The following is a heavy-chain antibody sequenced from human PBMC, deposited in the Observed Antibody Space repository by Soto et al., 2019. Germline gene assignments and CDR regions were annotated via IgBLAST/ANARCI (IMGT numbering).Heavy chain of an antibody. CDR2: ISGSGGST. CDR1: GFTFSSYA. D-gene: IGHD2-2*01. J-gene: IGHJ4*02. V-gene: IGHV3-23*01. CDR3: AKDGYGWDIVVVPAATNFDY. Sequence: EVQLLESGGGLVQPGGSLRLSCAASGFTFSSYAMSWVRQAPGKGLEWVSAISGSGGSTYYADSVKGRFTISRENSKNPLYLKMNSLRAEDTAVYYCAKDGYGWDIVVVPAATNFDYWCQGTLVTVSS.